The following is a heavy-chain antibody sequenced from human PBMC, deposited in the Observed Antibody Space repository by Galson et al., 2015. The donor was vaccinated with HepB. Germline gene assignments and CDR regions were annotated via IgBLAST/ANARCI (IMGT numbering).Heavy chain of an antibody. J-gene: IGHJ6*03. V-gene: IGHV4-39*01. CDR1: GGSISSTSYY. CDR3: ARHGAYHYYYYMDV. Sequence: ETLSLTCTVSGGSISSTSYYWGWIRQPPGKGLEWIRSIYYIGSTYYNPSLKSRVTISVDTSKNQFSLKLSSVTAADTAVYYCARHGAYHYYYYMDVWGNGTTV. D-gene: IGHD4/OR15-4a*01. CDR2: IYYIGST.